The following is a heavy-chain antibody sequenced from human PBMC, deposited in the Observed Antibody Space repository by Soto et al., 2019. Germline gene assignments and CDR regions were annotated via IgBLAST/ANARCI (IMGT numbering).Heavy chain of an antibody. CDR3: ARDRLTVAEHYFGY. D-gene: IGHD6-19*01. V-gene: IGHV3-30-3*01. CDR2: ISYDGNIK. CDR1: GFTFSTYA. J-gene: IGHJ4*02. Sequence: QPGGPLRLTGPASGFTFSTYAMHWVRQAPGKGLEWVALISYDGNIKYYADSVKGRFTVSRDNSKNTFSVQMSSLRPEDTAVYYCARDRLTVAEHYFGYWGQGALVNVSS.